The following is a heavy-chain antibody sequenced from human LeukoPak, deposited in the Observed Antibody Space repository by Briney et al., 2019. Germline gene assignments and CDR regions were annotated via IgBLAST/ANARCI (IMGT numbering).Heavy chain of an antibody. J-gene: IGHJ4*02. V-gene: IGHV3-11*06. CDR1: GFTFSDYY. Sequence: GGSLRLSCAASGFTFSDYYMSWIRQAPGKGLEWVSYISSSSSYTNYADSVMGRFTISRDNAKNSLYLQMNSLRAEDTAVYYCASIRRGYGVFVFDYWAREPWSPSPQ. CDR2: ISSSSSYT. D-gene: IGHD5-12*01. CDR3: ASIRRGYGVFVFDY.